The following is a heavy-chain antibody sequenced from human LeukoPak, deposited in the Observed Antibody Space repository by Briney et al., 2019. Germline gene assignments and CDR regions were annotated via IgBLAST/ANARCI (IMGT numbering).Heavy chain of an antibody. CDR2: IDPSDSYT. J-gene: IGHJ5*02. CDR1: GYSFTSYW. Sequence: LGQSLKISCKTSGYSFTSYWISWVRQMPGKGLEWMGKIDPSDSYTNYSPSFQGLVTISADKSVSTAYLQWSSLKASDSAIYYCARGQYYFGSGSSWGQGTLVTVSS. D-gene: IGHD3-10*01. CDR3: ARGQYYFGSGSS. V-gene: IGHV5-10-1*01.